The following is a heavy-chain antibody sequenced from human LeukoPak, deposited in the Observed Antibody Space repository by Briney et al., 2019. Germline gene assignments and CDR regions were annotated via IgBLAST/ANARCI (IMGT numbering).Heavy chain of an antibody. CDR3: ARSYGSGSYYNGYYYYGMDV. J-gene: IGHJ6*02. D-gene: IGHD3-10*01. CDR1: GFTFSTYA. Sequence: PGGSLRLSCAASGFTFSTYALHWVRQAPGNGLEYVSGISGHGSSTYYADSVRGRFTISRDNSQNTLYLQMGSLRAEDMAVYYCARSYGSGSYYNGYYYYGMDVWGQGTTVTVSS. CDR2: ISGHGSST. V-gene: IGHV3-64*02.